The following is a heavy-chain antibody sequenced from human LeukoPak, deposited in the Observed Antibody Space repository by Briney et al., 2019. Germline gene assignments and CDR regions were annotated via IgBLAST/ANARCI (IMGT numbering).Heavy chain of an antibody. D-gene: IGHD3-10*01. CDR2: ISGSGSST. J-gene: IGHJ4*02. CDR3: VKVRGVIPDY. V-gene: IGHV3-23*01. CDR1: GFTFSNCA. Sequence: GGSLRLSCAASGFTFSNCAMSWVRQAPEKGLEWVSGISGSGSSTYYADSVKGRFTISRDNSKNTLYLQMSSLRAEDTAVYYCVKVRGVIPDYWGQGTLVTVSS.